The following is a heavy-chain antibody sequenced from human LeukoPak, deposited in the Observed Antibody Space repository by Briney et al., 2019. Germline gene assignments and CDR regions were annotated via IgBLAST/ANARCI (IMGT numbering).Heavy chain of an antibody. J-gene: IGHJ4*02. CDR3: AKDDRIAAAGTAGRY. CDR1: GFTFSSYA. Sequence: PGGSLRLSCAASGFTFSSYAMSWVRQAPGKGLEWVSDISGSGGSTYYADSVKGRFTISRDNSKNTLYLQMNSLRAEDTAVYYCAKDDRIAAAGTAGRYWGQGTLVTVSS. CDR2: ISGSGGST. V-gene: IGHV3-23*01. D-gene: IGHD6-13*01.